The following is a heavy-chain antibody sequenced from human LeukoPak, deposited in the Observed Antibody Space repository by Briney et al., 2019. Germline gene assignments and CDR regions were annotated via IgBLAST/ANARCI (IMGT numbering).Heavy chain of an antibody. CDR2: ISWNSGTI. J-gene: IGHJ4*02. CDR3: AKDVDSTWGSIDY. D-gene: IGHD3-16*01. V-gene: IGHV3-9*01. CDR1: GFTFDDYA. Sequence: PGGSPRLSCAASGFTFDDYAMHWVRQAPGKGLEWVSSISWNSGTIGYADSVKGRFTISRDNAKNSLYLQMNSLRPEDTALYYCAKDVDSTWGSIDYWGQGILVTVSS.